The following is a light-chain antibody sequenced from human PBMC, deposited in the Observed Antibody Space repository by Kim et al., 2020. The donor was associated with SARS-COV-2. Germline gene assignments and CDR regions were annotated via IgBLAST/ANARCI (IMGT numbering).Light chain of an antibody. Sequence: PGKTAWMTRGGKNIGSKSVDWYQQKPGQAPVLVIYYESDRPSGIPEGFSGSNSGDTATLTISRVEAGDEADYYCQVWDSSSDHPGVFGTGTKVTVL. J-gene: IGLJ1*01. V-gene: IGLV3-21*04. CDR1: NIGSKS. CDR2: YES. CDR3: QVWDSSSDHPGV.